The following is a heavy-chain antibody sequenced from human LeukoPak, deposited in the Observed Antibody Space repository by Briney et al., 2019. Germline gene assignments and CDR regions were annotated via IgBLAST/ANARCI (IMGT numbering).Heavy chain of an antibody. CDR3: ARGTGRQLVDFAY. CDR2: IIPIFGTA. V-gene: IGHV1-69*05. CDR1: GGTFSSYA. Sequence: ASVKVSCKAPGGTFSSYAISSVRQAPGQGVEWMGGIIPIFGTANYAQKFQGRVTITTDESTSTAYMELSSLRSEDTAVYYCARGTGRQLVDFAYWGQRTLVTVSS. D-gene: IGHD6-6*01. J-gene: IGHJ4*02.